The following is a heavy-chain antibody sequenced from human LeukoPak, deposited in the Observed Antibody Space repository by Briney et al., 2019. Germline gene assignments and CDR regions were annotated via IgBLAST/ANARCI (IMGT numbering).Heavy chain of an antibody. CDR3: AKDDPVLDY. CDR2: ISYDGSNK. J-gene: IGHJ4*02. V-gene: IGHV3-30-3*01. CDR1: GFTFSSYA. Sequence: GGSLRLSCAASGFTFSSYAMHWVRQAPGKGLEWVAVISYDGSNKYYADSVKGRFTISRDNSKNTLYLQMNSLRAEDTAIYYCAKDDPVLDYWGQGTLVTVSS.